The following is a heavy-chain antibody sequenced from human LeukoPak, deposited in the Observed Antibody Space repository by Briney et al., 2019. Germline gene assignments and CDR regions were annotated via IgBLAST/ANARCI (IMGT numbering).Heavy chain of an antibody. J-gene: IGHJ4*02. V-gene: IGHV1-24*01. CDR2: FDPEDGET. CDR1: GYTFTSYG. D-gene: IGHD4-17*01. Sequence: ASVKVSCKASGYTFTSYGISWVRQAPGKGLEWMGGFDPEDGETIYAQKFQGRVTMTEDTSTDTAYMELSSLRSEDTAVYYCATKTPHDYGDYVWYFDYWGQGTLVTVSS. CDR3: ATKTPHDYGDYVWYFDY.